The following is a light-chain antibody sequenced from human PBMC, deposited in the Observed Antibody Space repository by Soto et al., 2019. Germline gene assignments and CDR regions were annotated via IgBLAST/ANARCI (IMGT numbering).Light chain of an antibody. J-gene: IGLJ2*01. CDR3: SSYTSSSTVV. CDR2: EVS. CDR1: SSDVGSYNR. V-gene: IGLV2-18*02. Sequence: QSVLTQPPSVSGSPGQSVTISCTGTSSDVGSYNRVSWYQQPPGTAPKLKIYEVSNRPSGVPDRFSGSKSGNTASLTISGLQAEDEADYYCSSYTSSSTVVFGGGTKVTVL.